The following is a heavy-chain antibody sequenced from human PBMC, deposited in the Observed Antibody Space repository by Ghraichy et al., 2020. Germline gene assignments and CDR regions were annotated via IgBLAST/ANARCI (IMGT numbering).Heavy chain of an antibody. Sequence: GGSLRLSCAASGFTFSSYVMSWVRQAPGKGLEWVSAISGSGGSTYYADSVKGRFTISRDNSKNTLYLQMNSLRAEDTAVYYCAKAIFRYYYYGMDVWGQGTTVTVSS. CDR2: ISGSGGST. CDR3: AKAIFRYYYYGMDV. CDR1: GFTFSSYV. J-gene: IGHJ6*02. D-gene: IGHD3-3*02. V-gene: IGHV3-23*01.